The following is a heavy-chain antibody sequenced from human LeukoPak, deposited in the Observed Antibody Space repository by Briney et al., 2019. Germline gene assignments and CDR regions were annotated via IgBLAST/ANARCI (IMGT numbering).Heavy chain of an antibody. Sequence: PGGSLRLSCAASGFTFSSYAMSWVRQAPGKGLEWVSAISGSGGSTYYADSVKGRFTISRDNSKNTLYLQMNSLRAEDTAVYYYANEGASTGGYDFWSGYFYYFDYWGQGTLVTVSS. CDR3: ANEGASTGGYDFWSGYFYYFDY. V-gene: IGHV3-23*01. CDR1: GFTFSSYA. J-gene: IGHJ4*02. D-gene: IGHD3-3*01. CDR2: ISGSGGST.